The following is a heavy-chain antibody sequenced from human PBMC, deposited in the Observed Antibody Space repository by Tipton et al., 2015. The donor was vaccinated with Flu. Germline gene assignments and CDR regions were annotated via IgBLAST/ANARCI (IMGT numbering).Heavy chain of an antibody. D-gene: IGHD3-3*01. V-gene: IGHV4-4*07. CDR1: GGSISSYY. Sequence: TLSLTCTVSGGSISSYYWSWIRQPAGKGLEWIGRIYTSGSTNYNPSLKSRVTMSVDTSKNQFSLKLSSVTAADTAVYYCARVKRGDFWSGYYLDYWGQGTLVTVSS. J-gene: IGHJ4*02. CDR3: ARVKRGDFWSGYYLDY. CDR2: IYTSGST.